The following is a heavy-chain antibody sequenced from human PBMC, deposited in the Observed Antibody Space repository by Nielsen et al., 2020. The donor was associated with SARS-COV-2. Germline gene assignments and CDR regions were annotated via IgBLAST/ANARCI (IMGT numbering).Heavy chain of an antibody. Sequence: GESLKISCAASGFTVSSNYMSWVRQAPGKGLEWVSVIYSGGSTYYADSVKGRFTISRDNSKNTLYLQMNSLRAEDTAVYYCARSVGGTAMPYYYYYGMDVWGQGTTVTVSS. D-gene: IGHD5-18*01. CDR2: IYSGGST. CDR3: ARSVGGTAMPYYYYYGMDV. CDR1: GFTVSSNY. J-gene: IGHJ6*02. V-gene: IGHV3-53*01.